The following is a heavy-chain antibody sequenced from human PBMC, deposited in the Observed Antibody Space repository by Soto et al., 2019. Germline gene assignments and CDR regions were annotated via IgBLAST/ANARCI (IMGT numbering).Heavy chain of an antibody. V-gene: IGHV4-4*02. CDR2: IYHSGST. CDR1: GGSISSSNW. Sequence: PSETLSLTCAVSGGSISSSNWWSWVRQPPGKGLEWIGEIYHSGSTNYNPPLKSRVTISVDKSKNQFSLKLSSVTAADTAVYYCARGGQYYYYGMDVWGQGTTVTVSS. D-gene: IGHD3-16*01. J-gene: IGHJ6*02. CDR3: ARGGQYYYYGMDV.